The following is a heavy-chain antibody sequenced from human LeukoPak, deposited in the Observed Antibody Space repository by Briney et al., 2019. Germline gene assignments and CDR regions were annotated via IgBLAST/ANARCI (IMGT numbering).Heavy chain of an antibody. CDR2: IYYSGST. D-gene: IGHD3-3*01. V-gene: IGHV4-39*07. J-gene: IGHJ6*03. CDR1: GGSISSSSYY. CDR3: ARDVYDFWSGYYTPWNYYYMDV. Sequence: SETLYLTCTVSGGSISSSSYYWGWIRQPPGKGLEWIGSIYYSGSTYYNPSLKSRVTISVDTSKNQFSLKLSSVTAADTAVYYCARDVYDFWSGYYTPWNYYYMDVWGKGTTVTVSS.